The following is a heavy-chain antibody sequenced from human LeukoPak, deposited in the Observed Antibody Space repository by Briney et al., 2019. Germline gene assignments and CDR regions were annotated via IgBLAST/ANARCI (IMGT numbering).Heavy chain of an antibody. CDR1: GFTFSDYY. CDR2: ISSSGSTI. Sequence: GGSLRLSCAASGFTFSDYYMSWIRQAPGKGLEWVSYISSSGSTIYYADSVKGRFTISRDNAKNSLYLQMNSLRAEDTAVYYCARDLYDYYDSSGWAIDYWGQGTLVTVSS. CDR3: ARDLYDYYDSSGWAIDY. D-gene: IGHD3-22*01. J-gene: IGHJ4*02. V-gene: IGHV3-11*01.